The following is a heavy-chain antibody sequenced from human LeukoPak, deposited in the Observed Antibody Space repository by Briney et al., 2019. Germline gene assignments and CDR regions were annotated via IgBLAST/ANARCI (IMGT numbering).Heavy chain of an antibody. CDR2: IYWNDDK. J-gene: IGHJ5*02. Sequence: ESGPTLVKPTQTVTLTCTFSGFSLSTSGVGVGWVRQPPGKALEWLALIYWNDDKRYSPPLKSRLTITKDTSKHQVVLTMTNMDPVDTATYYCAHSRGYYDQNWFDPWGQGTLVTVSS. D-gene: IGHD3-22*01. CDR3: AHSRGYYDQNWFDP. CDR1: GFSLSTSGVG. V-gene: IGHV2-5*01.